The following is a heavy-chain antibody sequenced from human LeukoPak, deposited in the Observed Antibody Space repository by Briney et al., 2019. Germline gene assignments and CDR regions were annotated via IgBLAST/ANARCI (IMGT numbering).Heavy chain of an antibody. Sequence: ASVKVSCKASGYTFTSYDFNWVRQATGQGLEWMGWMNPNSGNTGYAQKFQGRVTMTRNTSISTAYMELSSLRSEDTAVYYCARYPNYDFWSGYYYGMDVWGQGTTVTVSS. D-gene: IGHD3-3*01. CDR2: MNPNSGNT. V-gene: IGHV1-8*01. CDR3: ARYPNYDFWSGYYYGMDV. CDR1: GYTFTSYD. J-gene: IGHJ6*02.